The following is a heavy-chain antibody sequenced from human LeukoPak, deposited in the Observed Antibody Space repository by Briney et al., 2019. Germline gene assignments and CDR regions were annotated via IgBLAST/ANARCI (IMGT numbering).Heavy chain of an antibody. CDR3: AGLREGSGSLDY. Sequence: SETLSLTCAVYGGSLSGYSWSWIRQPPGKGLEWIGESNHRGSTNYTPSLKNRLTISVDTPENQISLNLRSMTAADTAVYYCAGLREGSGSLDYWGQGTLVTVSS. CDR1: GGSLSGYS. CDR2: SNHRGST. V-gene: IGHV4-34*01. J-gene: IGHJ4*02. D-gene: IGHD1-26*01.